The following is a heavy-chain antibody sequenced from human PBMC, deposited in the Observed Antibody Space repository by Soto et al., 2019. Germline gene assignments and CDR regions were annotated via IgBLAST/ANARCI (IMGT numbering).Heavy chain of an antibody. CDR3: ARRRGVSVFEY. CDR2: IYPCDSDT. V-gene: IGHV5-51*01. CDR1: VYSFTSYC. Sequence: GESLKISCKGSVYSFTSYCIGWLRQMPVKGLEWMGIIYPCDSDTRYSPSFQGQVTISADKSISTAYLQWSSLKASDTAMDYCARRRGVSVFEYWGQGTMVTVPQ. J-gene: IGHJ4*02. D-gene: IGHD3-10*01.